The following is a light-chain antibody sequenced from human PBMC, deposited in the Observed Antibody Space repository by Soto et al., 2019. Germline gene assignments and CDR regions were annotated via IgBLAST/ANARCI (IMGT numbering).Light chain of an antibody. CDR2: GAT. Sequence: EIVLTQSPGTLSLSPGERATLSCRASQSVSSNLLAWYQQKPGQAPRLLIYGATNRATGIPDRFSGSGSGTDFTLTISRLEPEDFAVYYCQQYVTSSPRTFGQGTKVDIK. CDR3: QQYVTSSPRT. J-gene: IGKJ1*01. CDR1: QSVSSNL. V-gene: IGKV3-20*01.